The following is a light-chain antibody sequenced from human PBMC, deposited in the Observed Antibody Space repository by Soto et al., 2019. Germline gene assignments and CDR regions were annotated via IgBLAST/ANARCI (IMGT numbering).Light chain of an antibody. CDR2: GGS. J-gene: IGKJ1*01. CDR3: QQYGITPRT. Sequence: VLTQSPGTLSLSPGERATLSCRASQSVSSTYFAWYQQKPGQAPRLLIYGGSSRATGIPDRFSGSGSGTDFTLTISRLEPEDFAVYYCQQYGITPRTFGQGTKVEIK. V-gene: IGKV3-20*01. CDR1: QSVSSTY.